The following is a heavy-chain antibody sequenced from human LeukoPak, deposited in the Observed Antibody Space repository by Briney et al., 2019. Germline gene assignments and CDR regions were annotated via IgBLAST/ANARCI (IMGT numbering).Heavy chain of an antibody. CDR2: IYSNGWT. J-gene: IGHJ4*02. D-gene: IGHD3-22*01. Sequence: PSQTLSLTCTVSRGSLRTDLYYWTWIRQPAGKGLEWIGRIYSNGWTDYNPPLKSRVTISVDTSKNQFSLKLSSVTAADTAVYYCARGWRPQAIYDSSGYLFDYWGQGTLVTVSS. CDR3: ARGWRPQAIYDSSGYLFDY. CDR1: RGSLRTDLYY. V-gene: IGHV4-61*02.